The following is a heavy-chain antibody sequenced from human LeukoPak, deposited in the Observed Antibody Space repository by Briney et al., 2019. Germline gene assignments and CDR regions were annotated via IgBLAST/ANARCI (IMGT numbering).Heavy chain of an antibody. J-gene: IGHJ4*02. CDR1: GGSISSGDYY. Sequence: SQTLSLTCTVSGGSISSGDYYWSWIRQPPGKGREWIGYIYYSGSTYCNPSLKSRVTISVDTSKNQFSLKLSSVTAADTAVYYCARDRDIVVVPAAQNWGQGTLVTVSS. V-gene: IGHV4-30-4*08. CDR3: ARDRDIVVVPAAQN. CDR2: IYYSGST. D-gene: IGHD2-2*01.